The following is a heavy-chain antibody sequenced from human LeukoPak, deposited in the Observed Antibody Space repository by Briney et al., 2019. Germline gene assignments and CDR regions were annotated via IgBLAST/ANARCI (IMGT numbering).Heavy chain of an antibody. D-gene: IGHD3-22*01. CDR3: ARVPGRESSGYYPYYYYYGMDV. CDR1: GGSFSGYY. Sequence: SETLSLTCGVYGGSFSGYYWSWIRQPPGKGLEWIGEINHSGSTNYNPSLKGRVTISVDTSKNQFSLKLSSVTAADTAVYYCARVPGRESSGYYPYYYYYGMDVWGQGTTVTVSS. CDR2: INHSGST. V-gene: IGHV4-34*01. J-gene: IGHJ6*02.